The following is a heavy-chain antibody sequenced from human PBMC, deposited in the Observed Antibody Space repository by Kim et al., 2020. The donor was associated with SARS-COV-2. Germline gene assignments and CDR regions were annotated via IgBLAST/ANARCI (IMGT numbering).Heavy chain of an antibody. CDR1: ADSFSNYY. CDR3: ARHGGASFDY. J-gene: IGHJ4*02. CDR2: IHYTENT. D-gene: IGHD3-3*01. V-gene: IGHV4-59*08. Sequence: SETLSLTCTVTADSFSNYYWSWIRQSPGKGLEWIGYIHYTENTKYNPSFESRVTISLDTSKNQFSLKVTSMTAADTAVYYCARHGGASFDYWGQGTLVSV.